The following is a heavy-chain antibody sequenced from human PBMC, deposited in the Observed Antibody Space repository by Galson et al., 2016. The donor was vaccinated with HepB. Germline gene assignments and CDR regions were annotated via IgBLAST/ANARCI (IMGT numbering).Heavy chain of an antibody. CDR3: VRGRGNGNFLEY. V-gene: IGHV3-48*01. CDR2: VSYDGVTI. D-gene: IGHD4-23*01. CDR1: GFSFPHYG. Sequence: SLRLSCAASGFSFPHYGMNWVRQAPGKGLEWVSYVSYDGVTIYYADSVQGRLIISRDNAEDSLYLQMNSLRADDTAAYYCVRGRGNGNFLEYWGQGTLVTVSS. J-gene: IGHJ4*02.